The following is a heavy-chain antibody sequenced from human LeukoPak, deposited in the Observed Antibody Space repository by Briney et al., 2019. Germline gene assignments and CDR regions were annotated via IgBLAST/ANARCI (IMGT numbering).Heavy chain of an antibody. CDR1: GYTFSSSG. CDR3: ARDRSHGDAFDI. CDR2: ISAYNGNT. J-gene: IGHJ3*02. Sequence: ASVKVSCKASGYTFSSSGISWVRQAPGQGLEWVGWISAYNGNTDYAQKFQGRVTMTTDRPTSTGYMELRILRSDDTAVYYCARDRSHGDAFDIWGQGTMVIVSS. V-gene: IGHV1-18*01.